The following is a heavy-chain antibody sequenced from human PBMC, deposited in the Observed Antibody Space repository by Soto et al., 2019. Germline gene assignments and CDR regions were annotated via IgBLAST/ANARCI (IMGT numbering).Heavy chain of an antibody. D-gene: IGHD3-10*01. V-gene: IGHV4-34*01. J-gene: IGHJ4*02. CDR1: GGSLSGYY. CDR3: ARHNYGSGSTYFDY. CDR2: INHSGSA. Sequence: SETLSLTCAVYGGSLSGYYWSWIRQSPGKGLEWIGQINHSGSANYHPSLKSRVTISVDTSKNQFSLKLNSMTAADTAVYYCARHNYGSGSTYFDYWGQGTLVTVSS.